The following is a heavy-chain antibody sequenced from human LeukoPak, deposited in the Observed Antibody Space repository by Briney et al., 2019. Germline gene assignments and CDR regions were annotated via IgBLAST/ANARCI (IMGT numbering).Heavy chain of an antibody. Sequence: SETLSLTCTVSGGSINSYYWTWIRQPPGKGLEWIGYIYYTGSTTYNPSLKSRVTISVDTSKNQFSLKLTSLTAADTAVYYCARREWGSYGFDYWGQGTLVTVSS. J-gene: IGHJ4*02. CDR3: ARREWGSYGFDY. D-gene: IGHD3-16*01. CDR2: IYYTGST. V-gene: IGHV4-59*08. CDR1: GGSINSYY.